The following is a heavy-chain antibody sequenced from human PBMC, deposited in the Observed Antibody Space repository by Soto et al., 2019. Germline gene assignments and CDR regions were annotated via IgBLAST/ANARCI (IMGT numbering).Heavy chain of an antibody. V-gene: IGHV1-18*04. CDR1: GYTFTSYG. CDR3: ARDLGDYDFWSGSIPGTY. J-gene: IGHJ4*02. CDR2: ISAYNGNT. Sequence: GASVKVSCKASGYTFTSYGISWVRQAPGQGLEWMGWISAYNGNTNYAQKLQGRVTMTTDTSTSTAYLELRSRRSDDTAVYYCARDLGDYDFWSGSIPGTYWGQGTLVTVSS. D-gene: IGHD3-3*01.